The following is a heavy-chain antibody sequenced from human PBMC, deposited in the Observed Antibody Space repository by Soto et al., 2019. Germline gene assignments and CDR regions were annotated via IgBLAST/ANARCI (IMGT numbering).Heavy chain of an antibody. D-gene: IGHD6-19*01. Sequence: PGESLKISCKASGYTFTSYYMHWVRQAPGQGLEWMGIINPSGGSTSYAQKFQGRVTMTRDTSTSTVYMELSSLRSEDTAVYYCATPMRIAVAAYDAFDIWGQGTMVTVSS. CDR2: INPSGGST. J-gene: IGHJ3*02. CDR3: ATPMRIAVAAYDAFDI. V-gene: IGHV1-46*03. CDR1: GYTFTSYY.